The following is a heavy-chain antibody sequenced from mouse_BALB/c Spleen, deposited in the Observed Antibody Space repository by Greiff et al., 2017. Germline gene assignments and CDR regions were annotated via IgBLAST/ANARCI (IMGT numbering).Heavy chain of an antibody. CDR2: INPSTGYT. CDR1: GYTFTSYW. J-gene: IGHJ2*01. Sequence: QVQLQQSGAELAKPGASVKMSCKASGYTFTSYWMHWVKQRPGQGLEWIGYINPSTGYTEYNQKFKDKATLTADKSSSTAYMQLSSLTSEDSAVYYCARVARGNYWGQGTTLTVSS. CDR3: ARVARGNY. V-gene: IGHV1-7*01.